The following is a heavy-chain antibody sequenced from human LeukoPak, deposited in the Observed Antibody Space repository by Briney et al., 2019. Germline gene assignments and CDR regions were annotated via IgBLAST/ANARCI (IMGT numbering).Heavy chain of an antibody. CDR3: ARDKYGGNSNAFDI. D-gene: IGHD4-23*01. CDR1: GFTFSSYW. CDR2: IGTDGSTT. Sequence: PRGSLTLSCAASGFTFSSYWMHWVRQVPGKGLVWVSRIGTDGSTTTSAGDVKGRFTLSRDNAKNTLFLQMNSLRGEDTAVYYCARDKYGGNSNAFDIWGQGTLVTASS. V-gene: IGHV3-74*01. J-gene: IGHJ3*02.